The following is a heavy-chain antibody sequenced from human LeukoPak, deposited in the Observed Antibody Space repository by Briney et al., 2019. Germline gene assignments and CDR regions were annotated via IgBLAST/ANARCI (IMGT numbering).Heavy chain of an antibody. CDR2: ILYDGRNK. V-gene: IGHV3-30*04. CDR1: GFTLSSNA. D-gene: IGHD5-12*01. CDR3: AGSAAAGLIVATVDY. J-gene: IGHJ4*02. Sequence: GRSLRLFRAASGFTLSSNAMHWVRQAPGNGLEWEAIILYDGRNKYYADSVTGRPTISRDKTKNTLYLQMNCLGGEDRAGYCCAGSAAAGLIVATVDYWGQGALGTVSS.